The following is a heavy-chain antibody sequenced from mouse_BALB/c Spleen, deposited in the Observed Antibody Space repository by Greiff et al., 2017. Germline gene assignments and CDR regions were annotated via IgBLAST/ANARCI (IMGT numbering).Heavy chain of an antibody. V-gene: IGHV7-3*02. CDR2: IRNKASGYTT. CDR3: ARDTEGDDAAWLAY. Sequence: EVQVVESGGGLVQPGGSLRLSCATSGFTFTDYYMSWVRQPPGKALEWLGFIRNKASGYTTEYSASVKGQFTTARDNAKSILHLHMNTLRAEISATSYCARDTEGDDAAWLAYWGQGTLVTVSA. D-gene: IGHD2-12*01. CDR1: GFTFTDYY. J-gene: IGHJ3*01.